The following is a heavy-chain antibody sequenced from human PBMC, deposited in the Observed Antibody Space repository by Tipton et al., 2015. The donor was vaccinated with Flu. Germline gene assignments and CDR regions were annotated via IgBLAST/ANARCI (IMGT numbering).Heavy chain of an antibody. CDR3: ARHTGDSVRGIIDY. Sequence: TLSLTCSVSGDSIGYPYHWGWIRQPPGKGLEWIGNIHRSGNTYHNPSLKSRVTISVDTSKNQFSLKLSSVTAADTAVYYCARHTGDSVRGIIDYWGQGTLVTVSS. J-gene: IGHJ4*02. CDR2: IHRSGNT. D-gene: IGHD3-10*02. CDR1: GDSIGYPYH. V-gene: IGHV4-38-2*01.